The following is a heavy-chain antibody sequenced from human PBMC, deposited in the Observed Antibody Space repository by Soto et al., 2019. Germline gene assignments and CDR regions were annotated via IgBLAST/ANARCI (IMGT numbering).Heavy chain of an antibody. CDR3: ARGAARRYYYYGMDV. J-gene: IGHJ6*02. D-gene: IGHD6-6*01. CDR1: GFSLSNARMG. Sequence: SGPTLVNPTETLTLTCTVSGFSLSNARMGVSWIRQPPGKALEWLAHIFSNDEKSYSTSLKSRLTISKDTSKSQVVLTMTNMDPVDTATYYCARGAARRYYYYGMDVWGQGTTVTVSS. CDR2: IFSNDEK. V-gene: IGHV2-26*01.